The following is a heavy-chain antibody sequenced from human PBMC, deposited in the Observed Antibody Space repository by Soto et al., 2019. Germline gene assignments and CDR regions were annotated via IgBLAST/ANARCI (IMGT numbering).Heavy chain of an antibody. J-gene: IGHJ5*02. CDR1: GGSISSGGYY. V-gene: IGHV4-31*03. Sequence: QVQLQESGPGLVKPSQTLSLTCTVSGGSISSGGYYWSWIRQHPGKGLEWIGYIYYSGSTYYNPSLKCRVTISVDTSKNQFSLKLSSVTAADTAVYYCASGYCSGGSCYSPDWFDPWGQGTLVTVSS. CDR3: ASGYCSGGSCYSPDWFDP. D-gene: IGHD2-15*01. CDR2: IYYSGST.